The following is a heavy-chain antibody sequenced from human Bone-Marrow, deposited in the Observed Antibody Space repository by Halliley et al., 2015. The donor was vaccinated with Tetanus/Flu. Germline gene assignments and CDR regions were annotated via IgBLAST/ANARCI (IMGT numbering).Heavy chain of an antibody. V-gene: IGHV3-23*01. CDR2: ISDTSANP. D-gene: IGHD1-1*01. CDR3: VKDPNWESGC. CDR1: GFSFSSYH. J-gene: IGHJ1*01. Sequence: SLRLSCAASGFSFSSYHMMWVRQPPGKGLEYVSAISDTSANPHYADSVMGRFTISRDNSRNTLFLQMNSLRAEDTAVYYCVKDPNWESGCWGQGTLVTVSS.